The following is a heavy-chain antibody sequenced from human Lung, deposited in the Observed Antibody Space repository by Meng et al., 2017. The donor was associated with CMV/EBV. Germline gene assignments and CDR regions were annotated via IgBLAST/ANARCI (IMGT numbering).Heavy chain of an antibody. CDR2: ISPYNGDT. V-gene: IGHV1-2*04. D-gene: IGHD2-15*01. Sequence: KTSGYTFIDYHIRWVRQAPGQGLEWMGWISPYNGDTIYARDFQGWVTMTRDTSNRTLYMEVSRLRFDDTAVYYCARAIVKNRKRQFDYWGQGTLVTV. CDR3: ARAIVKNRKRQFDY. J-gene: IGHJ4*02. CDR1: GYTFIDYH.